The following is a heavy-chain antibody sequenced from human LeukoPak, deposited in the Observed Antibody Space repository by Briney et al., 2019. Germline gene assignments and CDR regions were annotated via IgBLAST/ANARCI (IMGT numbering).Heavy chain of an antibody. CDR1: GFTFSRYA. CDR2: ISYDGTDI. CDR3: ARSQCSSANCYHGGNDN. V-gene: IGHV3-30*04. Sequence: GRSLRLSCAASGFTFSRYALHWVRQAPGKGLEWVVVISYDGTDIYYADSVKGRFTISRDNSKNTLYLQLNSLRPEDTAVYYCARSQCSSANCYHGGNDNWGQGNLVTVSS. J-gene: IGHJ4*02. D-gene: IGHD2-2*01.